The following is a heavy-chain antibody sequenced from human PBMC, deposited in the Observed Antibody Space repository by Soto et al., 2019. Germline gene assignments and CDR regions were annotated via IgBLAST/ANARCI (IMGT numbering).Heavy chain of an antibody. CDR2: INHSGST. J-gene: IGHJ4*02. V-gene: IGHV4-34*01. D-gene: IGHD6-13*01. Sequence: TLSLTCAVYGGSFSGYYWSWIRQPPGKGLEWIGEINHSGSTNYNPSLKSRVTISVDTSKNQFSLKLSSVTAADTAVYYCAIDGYSSFYYWGQGTMVTVSS. CDR3: AIDGYSSFYY. CDR1: GGSFSGYY.